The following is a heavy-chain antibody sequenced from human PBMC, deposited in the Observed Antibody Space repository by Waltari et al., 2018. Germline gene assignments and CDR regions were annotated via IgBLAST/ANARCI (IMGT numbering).Heavy chain of an antibody. Sequence: EMQLVESGGGVVQPGGSLRLFCAAAEFTFRNYWMTRVRQAPGGGLEWGANINEDGSKSFYVDSVKGRFTISRDNAKNSLYLQMNSLRAADTAIYYCASGPDHGDFWGQGTLVTVSS. J-gene: IGHJ4*02. CDR3: ASGPDHGDF. CDR2: INEDGSKS. V-gene: IGHV3-7*01. CDR1: EFTFRNYW.